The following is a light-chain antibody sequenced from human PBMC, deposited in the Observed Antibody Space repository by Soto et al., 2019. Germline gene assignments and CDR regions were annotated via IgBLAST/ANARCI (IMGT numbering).Light chain of an antibody. V-gene: IGLV1-40*01. CDR1: SSNIGAGYD. Sequence: QSVLTQPPSVSGAPGQRVTISCTGSSSNIGAGYDVHWYQQLPGTGPKLLIYANNNRPSGVPDRLSGSKSGTSASLAITGLRAEDEADYYCQSYDSSLSGYVFGTGTKLTVL. CDR3: QSYDSSLSGYV. CDR2: ANN. J-gene: IGLJ1*01.